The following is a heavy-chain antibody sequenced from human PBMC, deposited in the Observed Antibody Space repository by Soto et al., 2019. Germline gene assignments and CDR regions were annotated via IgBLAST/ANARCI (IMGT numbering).Heavy chain of an antibody. V-gene: IGHV4-39*01. CDR2: IYYSGST. Sequence: SETLSLTCTVSGGSISSSSYYWGWIRQPPGKGLEWIGSIYYSGSTYYNPSLESRVTISVDTSKNQFSLKLSSVTAADTAVYYCARQRRITMIGVVINSRGWFDPWGQGTLVTVPS. CDR1: GGSISSSSYY. CDR3: ARQRRITMIGVVINSRGWFDP. J-gene: IGHJ5*02. D-gene: IGHD3-22*01.